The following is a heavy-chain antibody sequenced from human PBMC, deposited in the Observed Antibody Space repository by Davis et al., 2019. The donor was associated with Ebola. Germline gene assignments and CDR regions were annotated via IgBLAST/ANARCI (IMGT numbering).Heavy chain of an antibody. CDR2: IVLGSVNT. CDR3: AASAGTIGKFDY. V-gene: IGHV1-58*01. J-gene: IGHJ4*01. Sequence: AASVKVSCKASGFTFTSSALQWVRQARGQRLEWIGSIVLGSVNTNYAQKCQGRVTITRDMSTSTSYLDLSNLRSEDTAVYFCAASAGTIGKFDYWGQGTLVTVSS. D-gene: IGHD1-1*01. CDR1: GFTFTSSA.